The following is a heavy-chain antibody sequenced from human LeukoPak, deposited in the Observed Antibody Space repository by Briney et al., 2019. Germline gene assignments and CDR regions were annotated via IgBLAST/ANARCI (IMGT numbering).Heavy chain of an antibody. CDR3: AKDWIAARPEDAFDI. Sequence: GGSLRLSCAASGFTFSNAWMSWVRQAPGKGLEWVGRIKSKTDGGTTDYAAPVEGRFTISRDDSKNTLYLQMNSLKTEDTAVYYCAKDWIAARPEDAFDIWGQGTMVTVSS. CDR2: IKSKTDGGTT. V-gene: IGHV3-15*01. D-gene: IGHD6-6*01. J-gene: IGHJ3*02. CDR1: GFTFSNAW.